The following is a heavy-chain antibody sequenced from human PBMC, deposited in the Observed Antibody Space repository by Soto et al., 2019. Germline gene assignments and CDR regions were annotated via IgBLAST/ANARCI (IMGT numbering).Heavy chain of an antibody. CDR2: IIPILGIA. V-gene: IGHV1-69*02. CDR1: GGTFSSYT. CDR3: GLGFGGVTYAFDI. Sequence: GASVKVSCKASGGTFSSYTISWVRQAPGQGLEWMGRIIPILGIANYAQKFQGRVTITADKSTSTAYMELSSLRSEDTAVYYCGLGFGGVTYAFDIWGQGKMVTVS. D-gene: IGHD3-3*01. J-gene: IGHJ3*02.